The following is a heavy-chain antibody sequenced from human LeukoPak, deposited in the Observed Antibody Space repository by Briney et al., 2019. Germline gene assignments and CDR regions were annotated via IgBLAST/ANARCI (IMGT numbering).Heavy chain of an antibody. CDR1: GFTFGDYA. Sequence: GGSLRLSCTASGFTFGDYAMSWVRQAPGKGLEWVGFIRSKAYGGTTEYAASVKGRFTISRDDSKSIAYLQMNSLKTEDTAVYYCAIVNFKWLVLDYWGQGTLVTVSS. D-gene: IGHD6-19*01. J-gene: IGHJ4*02. CDR3: AIVNFKWLVLDY. CDR2: IRSKAYGGTT. V-gene: IGHV3-49*04.